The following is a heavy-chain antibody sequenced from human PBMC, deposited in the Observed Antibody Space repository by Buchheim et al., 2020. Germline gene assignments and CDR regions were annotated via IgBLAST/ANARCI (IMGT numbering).Heavy chain of an antibody. CDR1: GFTFSSYA. J-gene: IGHJ4*02. CDR2: ISSDSNFK. V-gene: IGHV3-21*01. CDR3: ASEVVTPFDY. Sequence: EVQLVESGGGLVRPGGSLRLSCAASGFTFSSYAMNWVRQAPGKGLEYVSSISSDSNFKYYAGSVRGRFTISRDNAKNSLFLQMNSLRAEDTALYYCASEVVTPFDYWGQGTL. D-gene: IGHD2-21*02.